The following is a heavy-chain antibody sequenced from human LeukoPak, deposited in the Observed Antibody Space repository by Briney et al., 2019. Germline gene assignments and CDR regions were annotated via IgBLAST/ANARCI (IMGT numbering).Heavy chain of an antibody. CDR2: INAGNGNT. Sequence: GASVKVSCKASGYTFTSYAMHWVRQAPGQRLEWMGWINAGNGNTKYSQKFQGRVTITRDTSASTAYMELSSLRSEDTAVYYCAKLSEYSSSSPYYYYYMDVWGKGTTVTVSS. V-gene: IGHV1-3*01. CDR3: AKLSEYSSSSPYYYYYMDV. CDR1: GYTFTSYA. D-gene: IGHD6-6*01. J-gene: IGHJ6*03.